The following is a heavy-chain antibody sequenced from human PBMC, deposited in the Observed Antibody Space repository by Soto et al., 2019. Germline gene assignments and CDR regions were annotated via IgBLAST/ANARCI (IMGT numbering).Heavy chain of an antibody. D-gene: IGHD6-13*01. J-gene: IGHJ5*02. CDR1: GGSISSGGYS. Sequence: QLQLQESGSGLVKPSQTLSLTCAVSGGSISSGGYSWSWIRLPPGMGLEWIGYIYHSGSTYYNPSLKSRVTISVDRSKNQFSLKLSSVTAADTAVYYCARVDIAAAGPFDPWGQGTLVTVSS. CDR2: IYHSGST. CDR3: ARVDIAAAGPFDP. V-gene: IGHV4-30-2*01.